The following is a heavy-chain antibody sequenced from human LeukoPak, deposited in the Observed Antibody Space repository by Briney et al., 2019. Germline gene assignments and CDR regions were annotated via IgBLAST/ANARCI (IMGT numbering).Heavy chain of an antibody. Sequence: GASVKVSCKASGYTFTSYGISWVRRAPGQGLECIGWISAYNGNTNYAQKLQGRVTMTTDTSTSTAYMELRSLRSDDTAVYYCARGPYGSGSYYNPPDYWGQGTLVTVSS. J-gene: IGHJ4*02. CDR2: ISAYNGNT. D-gene: IGHD3-10*01. V-gene: IGHV1-18*01. CDR1: GYTFTSYG. CDR3: ARGPYGSGSYYNPPDY.